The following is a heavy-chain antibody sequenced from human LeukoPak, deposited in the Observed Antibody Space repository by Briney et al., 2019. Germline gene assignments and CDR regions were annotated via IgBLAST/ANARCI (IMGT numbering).Heavy chain of an antibody. J-gene: IGHJ4*02. CDR2: ISSSSSYI. CDR1: GFTFSSYS. Sequence: PGGSLRLSCAASGFTFSSYSMNWVRQAPGKGLGWVSSISSSSSYIYYADSVKGRFTISRDNAKNSLYLQMNSLRAEDTAVYYCASVRAAGTDYWGQGTLVTVSS. D-gene: IGHD6-13*01. V-gene: IGHV3-21*01. CDR3: ASVRAAGTDY.